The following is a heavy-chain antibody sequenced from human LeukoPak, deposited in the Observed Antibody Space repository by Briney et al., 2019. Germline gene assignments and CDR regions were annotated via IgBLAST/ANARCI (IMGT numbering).Heavy chain of an antibody. V-gene: IGHV3-33*08. CDR2: IWYDGDIE. CDR1: GFTFSSYG. D-gene: IGHD3-10*01. Sequence: GRSLRLSCAASGFTFSSYGMHWVRQAPGKGLEWVAVIWYDGDIENYADSVKGRFTISRDNSKNTVYVSMNSLRAEDTAVYYCARGDYYGSGFHFDYWGQGTLVTVSS. CDR3: ARGDYYGSGFHFDY. J-gene: IGHJ4*02.